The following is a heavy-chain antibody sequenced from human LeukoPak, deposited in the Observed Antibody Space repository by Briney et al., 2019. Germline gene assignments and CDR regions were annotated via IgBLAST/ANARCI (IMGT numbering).Heavy chain of an antibody. CDR2: MNHSGST. V-gene: IGHV4-34*01. Sequence: PSETLSLTCAVYGGSFSGYYWSWIRQPPGKGLEWIGEMNHSGSTNYNPSLKSRVTISVDTSKNQFSLKLSSVTAADTAVYYCARDLAGGSLDWGQGTLVTVSS. J-gene: IGHJ4*02. CDR1: GGSFSGYY. CDR3: ARDLAGGSLD. D-gene: IGHD1-26*01.